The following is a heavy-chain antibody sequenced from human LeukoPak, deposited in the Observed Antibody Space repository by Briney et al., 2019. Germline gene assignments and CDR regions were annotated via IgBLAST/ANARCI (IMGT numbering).Heavy chain of an antibody. CDR2: IYYSGST. J-gene: IGHJ4*02. CDR1: GGSISSSSYY. Sequence: SETLSLTCTVSGGSISSSSYYWGWIRQPPGKGLEWIGSIYYSGSTYYNPSLKSRVTISVDTSKNQFSLKLSSVTAADTAVYYCARDRGGLTGYPYFDYWGQGTLVTVSS. CDR3: ARDRGGLTGYPYFDY. D-gene: IGHD3-9*01. V-gene: IGHV4-39*07.